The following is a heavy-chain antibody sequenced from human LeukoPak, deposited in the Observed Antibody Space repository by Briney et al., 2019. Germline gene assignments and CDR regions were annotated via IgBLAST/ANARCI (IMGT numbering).Heavy chain of an antibody. CDR3: ARDRTRVTLYYYYGMDV. D-gene: IGHD4-11*01. V-gene: IGHV4-59*12. J-gene: IGHJ6*02. Sequence: PSETLSLTCTVSGGSISSYYWSWIRQPPGKGLEWIGYIYYSGSTNYNPSLKSRVTISVDTSKNQFSLKLSSVTAADTAVYYCARDRTRVTLYYYYGMDVWGQGTTVTVSS. CDR2: IYYSGST. CDR1: GGSISSYY.